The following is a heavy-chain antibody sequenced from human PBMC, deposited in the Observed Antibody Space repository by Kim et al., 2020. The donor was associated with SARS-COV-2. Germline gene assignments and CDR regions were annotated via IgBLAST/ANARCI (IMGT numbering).Heavy chain of an antibody. V-gene: IGHV3-48*02. D-gene: IGHD3-3*01. J-gene: IGHJ4*02. CDR3: ARDDKLRFLGWLPGYFDY. Sequence: VKGRFTISTDNAKKSLYLQMNSLRDEDTAVYYCARDDKLRFLGWLPGYFDYWGQGTLVTVSS.